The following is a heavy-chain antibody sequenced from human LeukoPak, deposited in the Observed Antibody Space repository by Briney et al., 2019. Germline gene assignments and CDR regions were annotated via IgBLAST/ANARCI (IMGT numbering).Heavy chain of an antibody. CDR3: ARGDSSGPLDY. V-gene: IGHV4-59*12. Sequence: SETLSLTCTVSGGSISSYYWSWIRQPPGKGLEWIGYIYHSGSTYYNPSLKSRVTISVDRSKNQFSLKLSSVTAADTAVYYCARGDSSGPLDYWGQGTLVTVSS. CDR1: GGSISSYY. J-gene: IGHJ4*02. D-gene: IGHD3-22*01. CDR2: IYHSGST.